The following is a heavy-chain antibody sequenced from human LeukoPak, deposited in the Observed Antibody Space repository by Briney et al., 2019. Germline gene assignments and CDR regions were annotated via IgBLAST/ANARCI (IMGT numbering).Heavy chain of an antibody. CDR2: INPNSGGP. Sequence: GASVKVSCKASGYTFTGYYMHWVRQAPGQGLEWMGWINPNSGGPNYAPKFQGRVTMTRDTSISTAYMELSRLRSDDTAVIYCPSLGYFSRTSCYEGRGSAFDIWGQGTMVTVSS. CDR3: PSLGYFSRTSCYEGRGSAFDI. CDR1: GYTFTGYY. D-gene: IGHD2-2*01. J-gene: IGHJ3*02. V-gene: IGHV1-2*02.